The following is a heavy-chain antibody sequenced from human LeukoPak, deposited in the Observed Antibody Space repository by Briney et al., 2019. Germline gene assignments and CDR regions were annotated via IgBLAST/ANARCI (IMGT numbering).Heavy chain of an antibody. Sequence: SETLSLTCAAYGWSFSDYFWSWVRQPPGKGLEWIGEISHSGRTNNNPSLKSRVSISLDTSKNQFSLELKYVTAADTSVYYCARGRGYCSGGSCYNWFDPWGQGTLVTVSS. CDR1: GWSFSDYF. CDR2: ISHSGRT. V-gene: IGHV4-34*01. CDR3: ARGRGYCSGGSCYNWFDP. J-gene: IGHJ5*02. D-gene: IGHD2-15*01.